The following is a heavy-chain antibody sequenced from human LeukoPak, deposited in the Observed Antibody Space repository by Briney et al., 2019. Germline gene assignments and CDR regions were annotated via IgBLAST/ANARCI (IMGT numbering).Heavy chain of an antibody. CDR2: IIPIFGTA. D-gene: IGHD3-3*01. J-gene: IGHJ3*02. Sequence: GASVTVSCKASGGTFSSYAISWVRQAPGQGLEWMGRIIPIFGTANYAQKFQGRVTITTDESTSTAYMELSSLRSEDTAVYYCARGLTIFGVVIAFDIWGQGTMVTVSS. CDR1: GGTFSSYA. CDR3: ARGLTIFGVVIAFDI. V-gene: IGHV1-69*05.